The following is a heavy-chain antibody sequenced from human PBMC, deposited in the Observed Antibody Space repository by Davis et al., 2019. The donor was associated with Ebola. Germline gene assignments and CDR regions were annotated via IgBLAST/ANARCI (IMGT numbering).Heavy chain of an antibody. Sequence: PGGSLRLSCEASGFTFSDYYMSWIRQAPGKGLEWLSYISPTGLTISYADSVKGRFTIPRDNPKKSVYLQMDSLNAEDTAVYYCARDESTLLVATEPLDFWGQGTLVTVS. V-gene: IGHV3-11*01. J-gene: IGHJ4*02. CDR1: GFTFSDYY. CDR2: ISPTGLTI. D-gene: IGHD5-12*01. CDR3: ARDESTLLVATEPLDF.